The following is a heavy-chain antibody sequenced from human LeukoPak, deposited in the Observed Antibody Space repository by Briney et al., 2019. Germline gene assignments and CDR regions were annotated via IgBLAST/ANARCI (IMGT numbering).Heavy chain of an antibody. Sequence: ASVKVSCKASGYTFTSYDINWVRQATGQGLEWMGWMNPNSGNTGYAQKFQGRVTMTRNTSISTAYMELSSLRSEDTAVYYCSAAGTRSAGTGRFYYYYMDVWGKGTTVTVSS. CDR1: GYTFTSYD. V-gene: IGHV1-8*01. CDR2: MNPNSGNT. J-gene: IGHJ6*03. CDR3: SAAGTRSAGTGRFYYYYMDV. D-gene: IGHD6-13*01.